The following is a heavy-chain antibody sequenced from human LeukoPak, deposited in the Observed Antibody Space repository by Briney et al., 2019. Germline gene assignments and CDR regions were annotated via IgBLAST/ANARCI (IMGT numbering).Heavy chain of an antibody. J-gene: IGHJ4*02. D-gene: IGHD1-26*01. CDR3: ARDLYSGSYYGDY. V-gene: IGHV3-33*01. Sequence: PGRSLRLSCAASGFTFSSYGMHWVRQAPGKGLEWVAVIWYDGSNKYYADSVKGRFTISRDNAKNSLYLQMNSLRAEDTAVYYCARDLYSGSYYGDYWGRGTLVTVSS. CDR2: IWYDGSNK. CDR1: GFTFSSYG.